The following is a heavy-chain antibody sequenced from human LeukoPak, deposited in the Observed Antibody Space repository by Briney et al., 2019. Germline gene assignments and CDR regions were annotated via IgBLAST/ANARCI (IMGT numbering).Heavy chain of an antibody. CDR1: GFTFSSYG. CDR3: ARHVVAVGFDY. J-gene: IGHJ4*02. V-gene: IGHV3-21*01. D-gene: IGHD3-22*01. CDR2: ITSSSSYI. Sequence: GGSLRLSCAASGFTFSSYGMNWVRQAPGNGLEWVSSITSSSSYIYYADSMKGRFTISRDNAKNSLHLQMNSLRAEDTAVYYCARHVVAVGFDYWGQGTLVTVSS.